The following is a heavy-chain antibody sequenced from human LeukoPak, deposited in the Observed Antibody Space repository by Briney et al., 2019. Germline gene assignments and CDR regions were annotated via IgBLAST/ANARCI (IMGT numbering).Heavy chain of an antibody. CDR1: GFTFSSYA. Sequence: GGSLRLSCAASGFTFSSYAMSWVRQAPGKGLEWVSAISGSGGSTYYADSVKGRFTISRDNSKNTPYLQMNSLRAEDTAVYYCAKEGDSSGYLYYFDYWSQGTLVTVSS. J-gene: IGHJ4*02. V-gene: IGHV3-23*01. CDR2: ISGSGGST. D-gene: IGHD3-22*01. CDR3: AKEGDSSGYLYYFDY.